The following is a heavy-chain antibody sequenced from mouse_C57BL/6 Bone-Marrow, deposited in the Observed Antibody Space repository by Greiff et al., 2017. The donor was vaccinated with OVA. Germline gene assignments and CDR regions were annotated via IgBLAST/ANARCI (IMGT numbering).Heavy chain of an antibody. J-gene: IGHJ3*01. CDR3: AILFAY. Sequence: VQLQQPGAELVRPGTSVTLSCKASGYTFTSYWMHWVKQRPGQGLEWLGVIDPSDSYTNYNQKFKGKATLTVDTSSSTAYMQLSSLTSEDSAVYYCAILFAYWGQGTLVTVSA. V-gene: IGHV1-59*01. CDR1: GYTFTSYW. CDR2: IDPSDSYT.